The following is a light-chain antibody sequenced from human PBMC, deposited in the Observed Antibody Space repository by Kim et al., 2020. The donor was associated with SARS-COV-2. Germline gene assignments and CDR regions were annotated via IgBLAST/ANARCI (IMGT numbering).Light chain of an antibody. CDR2: GAS. CDR3: QQYDNWPLT. V-gene: IGKV3-15*01. J-gene: IGKJ4*01. Sequence: PQSPAVLSLSPGERATLSCRASQSVRSNLAWYQQQPGQPPRLLIYGASTRASSIRGRFSGTGSGTEFTLTISSLQSEDFAVYYCQQYDNWPLTFGGGTKVDIK. CDR1: QSVRSN.